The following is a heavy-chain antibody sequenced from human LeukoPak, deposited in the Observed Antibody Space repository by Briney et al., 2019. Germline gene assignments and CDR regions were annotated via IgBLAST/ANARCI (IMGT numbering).Heavy chain of an antibody. V-gene: IGHV3-7*01. CDR2: IKQDGSEK. D-gene: IGHD5-18*01. J-gene: IGHJ4*02. Sequence: GGSLRLSCVASGFTFSSYWMSWVRQPPGKGLEWVANIKQDGSEKYYVDFVKGRFTISRDNAKNSLYLQMNRLRAEDTAVYYCARDSRGYSYGYLGFTFDYWGQGTLVTVSS. CDR1: GFTFSSYW. CDR3: ARDSRGYSYGYLGFTFDY.